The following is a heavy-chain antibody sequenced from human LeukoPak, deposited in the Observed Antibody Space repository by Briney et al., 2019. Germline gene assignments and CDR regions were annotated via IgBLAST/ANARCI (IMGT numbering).Heavy chain of an antibody. D-gene: IGHD6-6*01. J-gene: IGHJ4*02. CDR2: ISGSGGST. V-gene: IGHV3-23*01. CDR3: AKDLREQLGPLDY. CDR1: GFTFSSYA. Sequence: GGSLRLSCAASGFTFSSYAMSWVRQAPGKGLEWVSAISGSGGSTYYADSVKGRFTISRDNSKNTLYLQMNSPRAEDTAVYYCAKDLREQLGPLDYWGQGTLVTVSS.